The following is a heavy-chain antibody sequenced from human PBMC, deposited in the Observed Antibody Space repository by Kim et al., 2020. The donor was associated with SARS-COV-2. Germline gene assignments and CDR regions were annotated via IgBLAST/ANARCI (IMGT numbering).Heavy chain of an antibody. CDR1: GYSFTSYW. CDR2: IYPGDSDT. V-gene: IGHV5-51*01. Sequence: GESLKISCKGSGYSFTSYWIGWVRQMPGKGLEWMGIIYPGDSDTRYSPSFQGQVTISADKSISTAYLQWSSLKASDTAMYYCARHADPLYYYYGMDVWGQGTTVTVSS. J-gene: IGHJ6*02. CDR3: ARHADPLYYYYGMDV.